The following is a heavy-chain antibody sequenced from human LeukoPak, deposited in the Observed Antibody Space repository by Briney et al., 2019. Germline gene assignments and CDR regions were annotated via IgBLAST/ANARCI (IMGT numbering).Heavy chain of an antibody. CDR3: TRRLSNGATLNYFDY. V-gene: IGHV4-59*08. CDR1: GGSISSYY. CDR2: IFDSGDS. Sequence: SETLSLTCTVSGGSISSYYWSWIRQTPGKGLEWIGNIFDSGDSNYNPSLQSRVTISVDTSKKQFSLKLRSVTAADTAVYYCTRRLSNGATLNYFDYWGQGTLVTVSS. D-gene: IGHD4/OR15-4a*01. J-gene: IGHJ4*02.